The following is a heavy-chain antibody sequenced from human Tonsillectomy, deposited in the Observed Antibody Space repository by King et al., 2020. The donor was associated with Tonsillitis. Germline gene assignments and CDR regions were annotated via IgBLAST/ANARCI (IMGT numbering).Heavy chain of an antibody. J-gene: IGHJ4*02. CDR2: ISGTGGTT. V-gene: IGHV3-23*04. CDR3: AKDIGVVPAAGGYFDY. Sequence: DVQLVESGGGLVQPGGSLRLSCAASGFTFSSYAMSWVRQAPGKGLEWVSVISGTGGTTYYADSVKGRFAISRDNSKNTLYLQMNSLRADDTAVYYCAKDIGVVPAAGGYFDYWGQGTLVTVSS. CDR1: GFTFSSYA. D-gene: IGHD2-2*01.